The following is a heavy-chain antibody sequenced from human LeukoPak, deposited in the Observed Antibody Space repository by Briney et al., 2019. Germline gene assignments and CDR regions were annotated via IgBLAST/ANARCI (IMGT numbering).Heavy chain of an antibody. V-gene: IGHV4-4*02. D-gene: IGHD6-6*01. CDR3: ARHYVVARPGAYFGY. CDR1: GGSISSSNW. J-gene: IGHJ4*02. Sequence: PSETLSLTCAVSGGSISSSNWWSWVRQSPGKGLEWIGGIYQSGSPNYNPSLKSRVTMSVDMSKNRFSLKLTSVTAADTAVYFCARHYVVARPGAYFGYWGQGTLVTVSS. CDR2: IYQSGSP.